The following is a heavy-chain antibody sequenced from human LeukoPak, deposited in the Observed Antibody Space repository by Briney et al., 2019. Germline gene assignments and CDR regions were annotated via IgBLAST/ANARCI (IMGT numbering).Heavy chain of an antibody. V-gene: IGHV3-23*01. D-gene: IGHD3-22*01. CDR1: GFTFSNYP. CDR3: AIDYDSSGSYFDY. CDR2: ITGSGRTT. J-gene: IGHJ4*02. Sequence: GGSLRLSCAASGFTFSNYPMNWVRPAPGKGLEWVSLITGSGRTTHYADSVKGRFTISRDNSKNTLYLQMNSLRVEDTAVYYCAIDYDSSGSYFDYWGQGTLVTVSS.